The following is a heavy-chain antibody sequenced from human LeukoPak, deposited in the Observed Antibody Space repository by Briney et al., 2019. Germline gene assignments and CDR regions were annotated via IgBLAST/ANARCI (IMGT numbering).Heavy chain of an antibody. J-gene: IGHJ6*03. D-gene: IGHD1-26*01. CDR3: ARHPPALRQNSGSYRVYYYYYYMDV. CDR2: TYYRSKWYN. Sequence: SQTLSLTCAISGDSVSSNSAAWNWIRQSRSRGLEWLGRTYYRSKWYNDYAVSVKSRITINPDTSKNQFSLKLSSVTAADTAVYYCARHPPALRQNSGSYRVYYYYYYMDVWGKGTTVTISS. V-gene: IGHV6-1*01. CDR1: GDSVSSNSAA.